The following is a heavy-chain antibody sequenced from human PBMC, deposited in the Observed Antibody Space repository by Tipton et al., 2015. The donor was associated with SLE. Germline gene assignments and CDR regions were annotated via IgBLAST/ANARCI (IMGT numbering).Heavy chain of an antibody. CDR1: GGSFGGYY. CDR3: ARDPRYGNFDY. D-gene: IGHD5-18*01. Sequence: TLSLTCAVYGGSFGGYYWSWIRQPPRKGLEWIGEINHSGSTNYNPSLKSRLTISVDTSKNQFSLKLSSVTAADTAVYYCARDPRYGNFDYWGQGTLVTVSS. J-gene: IGHJ4*02. V-gene: IGHV4-34*01. CDR2: INHSGST.